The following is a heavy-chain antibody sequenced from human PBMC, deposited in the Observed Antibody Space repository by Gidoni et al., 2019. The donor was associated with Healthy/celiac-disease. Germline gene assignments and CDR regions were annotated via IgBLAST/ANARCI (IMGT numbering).Heavy chain of an antibody. CDR3: AREMDCRGGSCYGNWFDP. CDR1: GYTFTGYY. CDR2: INPNSGCT. V-gene: IGHV1-2*02. Sequence: QVQLVQSGAEVKKPGASVKVSCKASGYTFTGYYMHWVRQAPGQGLEWMGWINPNSGCTNYAQKFQGRVTMTRDTSISTAYMELSRLRSDDTAVYYCAREMDCRGGSCYGNWFDPWGQGTLVTVSS. J-gene: IGHJ5*02. D-gene: IGHD2-15*01.